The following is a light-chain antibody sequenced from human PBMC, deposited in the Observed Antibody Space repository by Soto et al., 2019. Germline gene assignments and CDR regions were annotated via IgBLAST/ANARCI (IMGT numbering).Light chain of an antibody. J-gene: IGKJ1*01. CDR1: QSVSSSF. CDR2: GAS. V-gene: IGKV3-20*01. CDR3: QHYGSSLWG. Sequence: EMVLTQSPGTLSLCPVERATLSCGCSQSVSSSFLAWYQHKPGQAPSLIIYGASSRATGIPDRFSGSGSGADFTLAISRLEPEDFAVYYCQHYGSSLWGFGPGTKVDIK.